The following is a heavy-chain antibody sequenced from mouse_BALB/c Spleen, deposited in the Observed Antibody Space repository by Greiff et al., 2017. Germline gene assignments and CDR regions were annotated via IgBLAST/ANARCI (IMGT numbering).Heavy chain of an antibody. CDR1: GFTFSSYT. CDR2: ISSGGSYT. Sequence: EVNLVESGGGLVKPGGSLKLSCAASGFTFSSYTMSWVRQTPEKRLEWVATISSGGSYTYYPDSVKGRFTISRDNAKNTLYLQMSSLKSEDTAMYYCTREGDGFDYWGQGTTLTVSS. V-gene: IGHV5-6-4*01. D-gene: IGHD3-3*01. CDR3: TREGDGFDY. J-gene: IGHJ2*01.